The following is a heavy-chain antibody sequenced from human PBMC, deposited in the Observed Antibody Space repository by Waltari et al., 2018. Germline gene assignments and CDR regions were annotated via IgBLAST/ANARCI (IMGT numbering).Heavy chain of an antibody. D-gene: IGHD6-19*01. CDR1: GGSISSRTW. V-gene: IGHV4-4*02. Sequence: QVQLQESGPGLVKPSGTLSLTCAVSGGSISSRTWWSWVRQPPGKGLEWIGEIYHSGSTNYNPSLKSRVTISVDKSKNQFSLKLSSVTAADTAVYYCASAIVLAVAGPPDAFDIWGQGTMVTVSS. J-gene: IGHJ3*02. CDR3: ASAIVLAVAGPPDAFDI. CDR2: IYHSGST.